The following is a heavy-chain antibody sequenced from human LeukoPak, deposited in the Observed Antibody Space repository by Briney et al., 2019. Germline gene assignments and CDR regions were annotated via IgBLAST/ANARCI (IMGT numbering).Heavy chain of an antibody. Sequence: PGGSLRLSCAASGFTFSSYGMHWVRQAPGKGLEWVAVISYDGSNKYYADSVKGRFTISRDNSKNTLYLQMNSLRAEDTAVCYCAKLIAAADATDYWGQGTLVTVSS. CDR3: AKLIAAADATDY. V-gene: IGHV3-30*18. D-gene: IGHD6-13*01. J-gene: IGHJ4*02. CDR2: ISYDGSNK. CDR1: GFTFSSYG.